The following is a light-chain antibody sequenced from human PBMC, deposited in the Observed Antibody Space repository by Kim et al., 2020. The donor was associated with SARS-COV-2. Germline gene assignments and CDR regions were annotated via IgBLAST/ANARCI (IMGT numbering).Light chain of an antibody. Sequence: SSELTQDPAVSVALGQTVRITCQGDSLRSYYASWYQQKPGQAPVVVIYGKNNRPSGIPDRFSGSSSGNTASLTITGAQAEDEADYYCNSRDSSGNHLDVF. CDR1: SLRSYY. V-gene: IGLV3-19*01. CDR3: NSRDSSGNHLDV. J-gene: IGLJ3*02. CDR2: GKN.